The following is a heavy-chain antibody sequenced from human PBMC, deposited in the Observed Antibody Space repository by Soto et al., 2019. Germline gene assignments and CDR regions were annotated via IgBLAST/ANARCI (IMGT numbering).Heavy chain of an antibody. CDR1: GFTFSSYA. CDR3: AKDRRYYDFWSGYYHGMDV. D-gene: IGHD3-3*01. J-gene: IGHJ6*02. CDR2: ISGSGGST. Sequence: GGSLRLSCAASGFTFSSYAMSWVRQAPGKGLEWVSAISGSGGSTYYADSVKGRFTISRDNSKNTLYLQMNSLRAEDTAVYYCAKDRRYYDFWSGYYHGMDVWGQGTTVTVSS. V-gene: IGHV3-23*01.